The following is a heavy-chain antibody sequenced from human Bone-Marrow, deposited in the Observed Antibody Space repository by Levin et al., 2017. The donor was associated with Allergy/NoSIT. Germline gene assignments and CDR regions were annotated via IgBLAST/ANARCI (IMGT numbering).Heavy chain of an antibody. J-gene: IGHJ3*02. V-gene: IGHV1-69*13. CDR2: IVPFYGTT. Sequence: VASVKVSCKASGGTSSTDGITWVRQAPGQGLEWMGEIVPFYGTTTYSQKFRDRVTITAHASTSTVYMELSSLTSEDTAMYYCARDKPGIVGSSEAFDIWGQGTMVTVSS. D-gene: IGHD1-26*01. CDR3: ARDKPGIVGSSEAFDI. CDR1: GGTSSTDG.